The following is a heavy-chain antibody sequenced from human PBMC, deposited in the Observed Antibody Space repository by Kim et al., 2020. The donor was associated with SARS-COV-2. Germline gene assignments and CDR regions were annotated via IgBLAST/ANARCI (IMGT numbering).Heavy chain of an antibody. V-gene: IGHV4-61*01. Sequence: SETLSLTCTVSGDSVSNTLSYWTWIRQSPGKGLEWIGSKSSRGDTNYNPSLKSRVSVSLDTSKNQFSLMLNTVSAADTAVYYCARGTGYNKGGADYWGQGTLVTGFS. J-gene: IGHJ4*02. D-gene: IGHD3-9*01. CDR1: GDSVSNTLSY. CDR3: ARGTGYNKGGADY. CDR2: KSSRGDT.